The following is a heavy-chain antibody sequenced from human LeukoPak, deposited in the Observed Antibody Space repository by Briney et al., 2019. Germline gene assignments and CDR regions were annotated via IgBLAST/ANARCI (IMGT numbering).Heavy chain of an antibody. D-gene: IGHD3-3*01. J-gene: IGHJ6*03. V-gene: IGHV3-7*01. CDR2: IKQDGSEK. Sequence: GGSLRLSCAASGFTFSSYWMSWVRQAPGKGLEWVANIKQDGSEKYYVDSVKGRFTISRDNAKNSLYLQMNSLRAEDTAVYYCARNGGHYDFWSGYYYYYYMDVWGKGTTVTVSS. CDR3: ARNGGHYDFWSGYYYYYYMDV. CDR1: GFTFSSYW.